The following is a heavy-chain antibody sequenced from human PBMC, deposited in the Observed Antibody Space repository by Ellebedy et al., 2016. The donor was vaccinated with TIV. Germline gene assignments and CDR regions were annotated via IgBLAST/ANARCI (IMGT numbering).Heavy chain of an antibody. Sequence: GESLKISCSASGFTFSSYAMHWVRQAPGKGLEYVSAISSNGGSTYYADSVKGRFTISRDNSKNTLYLQMSSLRAEDTAVYYCVKVPVVAATAWGQGTLVTVSS. J-gene: IGHJ4*02. V-gene: IGHV3-64D*06. CDR3: VKVPVVAATA. CDR1: GFTFSSYA. D-gene: IGHD2-15*01. CDR2: ISSNGGST.